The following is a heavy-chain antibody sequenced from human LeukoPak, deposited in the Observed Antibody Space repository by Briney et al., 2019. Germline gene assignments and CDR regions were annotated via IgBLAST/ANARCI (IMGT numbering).Heavy chain of an antibody. D-gene: IGHD3-9*01. CDR1: GFTFSSDA. J-gene: IGHJ4*02. V-gene: IGHV3-23*01. CDR2: ISGSGGST. Sequence: PGGSLRLSCAASGFTFSSDAMSSVRQAPGKGLEWVSAISGSGGSTYYADSVKGRFTISRDNSKNTLYLQMNSLRAEDTAVYYCAKEVDILSGYYFDYWGQGTLVSVSS. CDR3: AKEVDILSGYYFDY.